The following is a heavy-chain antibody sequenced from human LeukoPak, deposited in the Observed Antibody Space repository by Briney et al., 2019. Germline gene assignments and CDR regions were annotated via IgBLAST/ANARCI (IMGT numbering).Heavy chain of an antibody. CDR3: ARGGGSGWSPPHFQH. CDR2: ISAGKGDT. V-gene: IGHV1-3*01. J-gene: IGHJ1*01. Sequence: PGRSLRLSCAASGFTFTGYAMHWVRQAPGQRLEWMGWISAGKGDTKYSQKFQGRVTITRDTSASTAYMELSSLRSEDTAVYYCARGGGSGWSPPHFQHWGQGTLVTVSS. CDR1: GFTFTGYA. D-gene: IGHD6-19*01.